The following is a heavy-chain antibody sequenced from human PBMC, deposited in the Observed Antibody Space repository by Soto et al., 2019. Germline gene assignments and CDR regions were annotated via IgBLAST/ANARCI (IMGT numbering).Heavy chain of an antibody. Sequence: SVKVSGKASGGSFSSYASSWVRQAPGQGLEWMGGIIPIFGTANYAQKFQGRVTITADESTSTAYMELSSLRSEDTAVYYCASSYYDSSGYYPLYYYYYGMDVWGQGTTVTVSS. CDR2: IIPIFGTA. V-gene: IGHV1-69*13. CDR1: GGSFSSYA. J-gene: IGHJ6*02. D-gene: IGHD3-22*01. CDR3: ASSYYDSSGYYPLYYYYYGMDV.